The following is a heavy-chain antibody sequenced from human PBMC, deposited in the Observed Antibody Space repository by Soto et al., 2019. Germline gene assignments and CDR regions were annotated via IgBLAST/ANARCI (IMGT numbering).Heavy chain of an antibody. V-gene: IGHV3-33*01. Sequence: QVQLVESGGGVVQPGRSLRLSCAASGFTFSSYGMHWVRQAPGKGLEWVAVIWYDGSNKYYADSVKGRFTISRDNSKNTLCLQMDSLRAEDTAVYYCARSSSGGGRGYYYGMDVWGQGTTVTVSS. CDR1: GFTFSSYG. D-gene: IGHD6-19*01. CDR3: ARSSSGGGRGYYYGMDV. J-gene: IGHJ6*02. CDR2: IWYDGSNK.